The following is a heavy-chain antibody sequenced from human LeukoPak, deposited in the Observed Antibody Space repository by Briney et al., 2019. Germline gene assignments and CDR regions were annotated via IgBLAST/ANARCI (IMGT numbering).Heavy chain of an antibody. CDR3: ARAPTVLVGYCSSSSCQADY. D-gene: IGHD2-2*01. CDR1: GFTFSSYA. V-gene: IGHV3-21*01. Sequence: GGSLRLSCSASGFTFSSYAMSWVRQAPGKGLEWVSAIDPSSTYIYYADSVKGRFTISRDNAENSLYLQMNSLRVGDTAVYYCARAPTVLVGYCSSSSCQADYWGQGTLVTVSS. CDR2: IDPSSTYI. J-gene: IGHJ4*02.